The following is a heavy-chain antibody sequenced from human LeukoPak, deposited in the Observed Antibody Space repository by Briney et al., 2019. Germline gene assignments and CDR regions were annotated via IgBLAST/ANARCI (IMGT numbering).Heavy chain of an antibody. V-gene: IGHV3-64D*06. CDR1: GFTFSSYA. Sequence: PGGSLRLSCSASGFTFSSYAFHWVRQAPGKGLDYVSAISSNGESTYFADSVKGRFTISRDNSKNTLYLQMSSLRAEDTAVYYCARDAEITMVRGALDYWGQGTLVTVSS. D-gene: IGHD3-10*01. CDR2: ISSNGEST. J-gene: IGHJ4*02. CDR3: ARDAEITMVRGALDY.